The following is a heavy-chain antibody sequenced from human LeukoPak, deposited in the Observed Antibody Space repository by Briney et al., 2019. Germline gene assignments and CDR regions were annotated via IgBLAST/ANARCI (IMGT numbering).Heavy chain of an antibody. J-gene: IGHJ4*02. Sequence: GGSLRLSCAASGFTFSSYSMNWVRQAPGKGLEWVSSISSSSSYIYYADSVKGRFTISRDNAKNSLYLQMNSLRAEDTAVYYCARGLARDFGVVIPFDYWGQGTLVTVSS. V-gene: IGHV3-21*01. CDR3: ARGLARDFGVVIPFDY. D-gene: IGHD3-3*01. CDR2: ISSSSSYI. CDR1: GFTFSSYS.